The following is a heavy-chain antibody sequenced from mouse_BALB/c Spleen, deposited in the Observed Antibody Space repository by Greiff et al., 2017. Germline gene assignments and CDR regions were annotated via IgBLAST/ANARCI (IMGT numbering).Heavy chain of an antibody. CDR1: GFSLTGYG. CDR2: IWGDGST. V-gene: IGHV2-6-7*01. CDR3: ARGGDWDDWYLDV. J-gene: IGHJ1*01. Sequence: VQLVESGPGLVAPSQSLSITCTVSGFSLTGYGVNWVRQPPGKGLEWLGMIWGDGSTDYNSALKSRLSISKDNSKSQVFLKMNSLQTDDTARYYCARGGDWDDWYLDVWGAGTTVTVSS. D-gene: IGHD4-1*01.